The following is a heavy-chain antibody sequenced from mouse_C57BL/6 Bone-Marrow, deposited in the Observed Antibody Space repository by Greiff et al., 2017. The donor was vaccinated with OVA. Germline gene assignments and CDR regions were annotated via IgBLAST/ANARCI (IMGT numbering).Heavy chain of an antibody. CDR2: TFYSGIT. CDR1: GFSINSDCY. V-gene: IGHV3-3*01. Sequence: VQLKESGPSLVRPSQTLSLTCTVTGFSINSDCYWIWIRQFPGNKLEYIGYTFYSGITSYNPSLESRTYITRDTSKNQFSLKLSSVTTEDTATYYCARRSFRGWYFDVWGTGTTVTVSS. J-gene: IGHJ1*03. CDR3: ARRSFRGWYFDV. D-gene: IGHD3-2*02.